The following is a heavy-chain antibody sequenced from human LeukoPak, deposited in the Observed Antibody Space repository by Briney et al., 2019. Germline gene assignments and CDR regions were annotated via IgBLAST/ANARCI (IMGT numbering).Heavy chain of an antibody. D-gene: IGHD6-6*01. CDR3: ASREYSSTPSRFDY. J-gene: IGHJ4*02. CDR2: INHSGST. Sequence: GSLRLSCEGSAFIFSGHWMNWVRQPPGKGLEWIGEINHSGSTNYNPSLKSRVTISVDTSKNQFSLKLSSVTAADTAVYYCASREYSSTPSRFDYWGQGTLVTVSS. V-gene: IGHV4-34*01. CDR1: AFIFSGHW.